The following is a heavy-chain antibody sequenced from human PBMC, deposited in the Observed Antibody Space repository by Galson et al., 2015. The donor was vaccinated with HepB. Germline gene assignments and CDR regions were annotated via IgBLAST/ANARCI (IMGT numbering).Heavy chain of an antibody. CDR1: GYTFTSYG. J-gene: IGHJ4*02. CDR3: ALVTSAPFSYSSGWYTY. V-gene: IGHV1-18*04. D-gene: IGHD6-19*01. Sequence: SVKVSCKASGYTFTSYGISWVRQAPGQGLEWMGWISAYNGNTNYAQKLQGRVTMTTDTSTSTAYMELRSLRSDDTAVYYCALVTSAPFSYSSGWYTYWGQGTLVTVSS. CDR2: ISAYNGNT.